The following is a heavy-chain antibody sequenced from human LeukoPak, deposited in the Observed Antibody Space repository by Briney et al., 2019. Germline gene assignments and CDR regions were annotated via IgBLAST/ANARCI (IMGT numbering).Heavy chain of an antibody. V-gene: IGHV1-69*01. CDR3: ASSGQLTHFDY. Sequence: SVKVSCKASGGTFSSFAISWVRQAPGQGLEWMGGVIPIFGTANYAQKFQGRVTITADESTSTAYMELSSLRSEDTAVYYCASSGQLTHFDYWGQGTLVTVSS. CDR2: VIPIFGTA. CDR1: GGTFSSFA. J-gene: IGHJ4*02. D-gene: IGHD2-2*01.